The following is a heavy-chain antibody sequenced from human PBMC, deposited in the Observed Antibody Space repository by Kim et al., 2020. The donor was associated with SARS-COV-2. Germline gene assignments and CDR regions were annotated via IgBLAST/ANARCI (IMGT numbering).Heavy chain of an antibody. D-gene: IGHD6-25*01. CDR2: GSGK. Sequence: GSGKYYVDAVKGRFTISRDNAKNSLYLQMNSLTDDDTAVYYCVRGGNKFDPWGQGTLVTVSS. V-gene: IGHV3-7*03. CDR3: VRGGNKFDP. J-gene: IGHJ5*02.